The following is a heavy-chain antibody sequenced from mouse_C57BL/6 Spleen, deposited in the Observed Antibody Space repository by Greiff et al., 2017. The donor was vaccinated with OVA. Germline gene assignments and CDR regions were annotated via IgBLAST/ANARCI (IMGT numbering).Heavy chain of an antibody. CDR2: IDPSDSDT. CDR1: GYTFTSYW. CDR3: AKGDYYGSSPFAY. V-gene: IGHV1-52*01. D-gene: IGHD1-1*01. J-gene: IGHJ3*01. Sequence: QVQLQQPGAELVRPGSSVKLSCKASGYTFTSYWMHWVKQRPIQGLEWIGNIDPSDSDTHYNPKFKDKATLTVDKSSSTAYMPLSSLTSEDSAVYYCAKGDYYGSSPFAYWGQGTLVTVSA.